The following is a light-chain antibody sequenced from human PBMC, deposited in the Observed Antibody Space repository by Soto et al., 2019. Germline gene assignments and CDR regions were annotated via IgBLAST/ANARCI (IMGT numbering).Light chain of an antibody. CDR2: DIT. CDR3: LLHHSGARV. CDR1: TGAVTSGHY. J-gene: IGLJ3*02. V-gene: IGLV7-46*01. Sequence: QAVVTQEPSLTVSPGGTVTLTCGSSTGAVTSGHYPYWFQQKPGQAPRPLIYDITNKRPWTPARFSGSLLGDKAALTLSGAQSEDEADYYCLLHHSGARVFGGGTKLTVL.